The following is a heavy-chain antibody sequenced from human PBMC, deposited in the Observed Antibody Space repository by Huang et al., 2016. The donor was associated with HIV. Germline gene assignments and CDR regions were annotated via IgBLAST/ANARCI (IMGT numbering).Heavy chain of an antibody. Sequence: QVQLYQWGAGLLRPSETLSLTCAVCRGSLSGYYWSWIRQSPEKGLEWIGEINYSGTINYNPSRKSRVTISVDTSKKQLSLKLKSVTAADTAVYYCAREVMTSFGGPFDPWGQGTLVAVSS. V-gene: IGHV4-34*01. CDR1: RGSLSGYY. D-gene: IGHD3-16*01. CDR3: AREVMTSFGGPFDP. J-gene: IGHJ5*02. CDR2: INYSGTI.